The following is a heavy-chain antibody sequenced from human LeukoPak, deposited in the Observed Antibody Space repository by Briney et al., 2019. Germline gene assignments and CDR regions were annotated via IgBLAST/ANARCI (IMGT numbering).Heavy chain of an antibody. CDR1: GGSISSSSYY. CDR3: ARGSDSSGYYYYYYGMDV. D-gene: IGHD3-22*01. J-gene: IGHJ6*02. CDR2: IYHSGST. V-gene: IGHV4-39*07. Sequence: SETLSLTCTVSGGSISSSSYYWGWIRQPPGQGLEWIGYIYHSGSTYYNPSLKSRVTISVDRSKNQFSLKLSSVTAADTAVYYCARGSDSSGYYYYYYGMDVWGQGTTVTVSS.